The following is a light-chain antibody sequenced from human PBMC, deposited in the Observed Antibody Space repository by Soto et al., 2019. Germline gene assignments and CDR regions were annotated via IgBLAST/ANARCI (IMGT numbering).Light chain of an antibody. CDR3: QQYNDKWT. CDR2: KAS. V-gene: IGKV1-5*03. CDR1: QSISSW. J-gene: IGKJ1*01. Sequence: DIPMTQSPSTLSASVGDRVTITCRASQSISSWLAWYQQKPGKAPDLLIYKASSLQSGVPSRFSGSGSGTEFTLTISSLQPDDCGTYYCQQYNDKWTFGQGTKLEIK.